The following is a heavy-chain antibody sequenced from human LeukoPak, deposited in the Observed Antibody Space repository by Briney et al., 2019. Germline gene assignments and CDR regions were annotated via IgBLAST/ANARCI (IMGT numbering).Heavy chain of an antibody. Sequence: GGSLRLSCAASGFTFTNYVMRWARQAPEKGLECVSVISGSGSRANYTDSVKGRFTISRDNSKSTLFLQMNSLSAEDTAIYYCAKDRYYDFWSGPNNWFDPWGQGTLVTVSS. D-gene: IGHD3-3*01. CDR2: ISGSGSRA. J-gene: IGHJ5*02. CDR3: AKDRYYDFWSGPNNWFDP. CDR1: GFTFTNYV. V-gene: IGHV3-23*01.